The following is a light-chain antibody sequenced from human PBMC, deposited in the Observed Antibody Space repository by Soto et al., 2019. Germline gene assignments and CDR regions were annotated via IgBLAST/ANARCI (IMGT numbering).Light chain of an antibody. Sequence: QTALAQPASVSGSPGQSITISCTRTNSVVGGYDYVSWYQLHPGKAPKLMVFAVCNRPSGVSYRFSGSKSGNTASLTISGLQAEDEADYFCSSYSIRTAYLFGTGTKVTVL. V-gene: IGLV2-14*01. CDR3: SSYSIRTAYL. J-gene: IGLJ1*01. CDR2: AVC. CDR1: NSVVGGYDY.